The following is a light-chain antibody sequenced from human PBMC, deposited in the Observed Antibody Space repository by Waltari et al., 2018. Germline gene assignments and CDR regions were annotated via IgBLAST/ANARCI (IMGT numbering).Light chain of an antibody. Sequence: QSALTQPRPVSGSPGQSVTISCTVTSSDVCGYNYVSWYQQHPGKAPKLMIYDVSKRPSGVPDRFSGSKSGNTASLTISGLQAEDEADYYCCSYAGSAWVFGGGTKLTVL. CDR3: CSYAGSAWV. CDR1: SSDVCGYNY. V-gene: IGLV2-11*01. CDR2: DVS. J-gene: IGLJ3*02.